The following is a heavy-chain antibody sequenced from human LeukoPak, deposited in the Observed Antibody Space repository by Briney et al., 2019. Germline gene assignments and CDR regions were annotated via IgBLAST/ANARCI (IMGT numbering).Heavy chain of an antibody. Sequence: SETLSLTCTVSGYSISSGSYWGWIRQPPGKGLEWIGSIYHSGSTYYIPSLKSRITISLDMSKNQYSLKLTSVTAADTAVYYCARDVGFFDIDYWGQGILVTVSS. CDR3: ARDVGFFDIDY. CDR2: IYHSGST. CDR1: GYSISSGSY. V-gene: IGHV4-38-2*02. J-gene: IGHJ4*02. D-gene: IGHD3-9*01.